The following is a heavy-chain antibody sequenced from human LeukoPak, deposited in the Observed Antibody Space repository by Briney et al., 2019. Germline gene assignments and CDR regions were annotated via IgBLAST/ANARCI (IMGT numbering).Heavy chain of an antibody. D-gene: IGHD5-12*01. CDR2: ISSSSTSM. CDR3: MRGSGGYDPLDFDS. V-gene: IGHV3-48*04. J-gene: IGHJ4*02. Sequence: QSGGSLRLSCAASGFIFSGYSMNWVRQAPGKGLEWISYISSSSTSMYYKDSVKGRFTISRDNPKKSLYLQMNTLRVDDTAVYYCMRGSGGYDPLDFDSWGQGTLVSVSS. CDR1: GFIFSGYS.